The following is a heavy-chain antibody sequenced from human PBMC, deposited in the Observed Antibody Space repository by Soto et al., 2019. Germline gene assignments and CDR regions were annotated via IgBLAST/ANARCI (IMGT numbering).Heavy chain of an antibody. J-gene: IGHJ6*01. CDR3: PKHSLNVVGPTASIHYMDV. CDR2: PSVNGGHS. CDR1: RCTFNSYA. V-gene: IGHV3-23*01. Sequence: LRLSCSRCRCTFNSYAITWVRRAPGKGLDRVSTPSVNGGHSDYAASLKGRFAISRDNAKNTLYLQMNSLRADDTAVYYSPKHSLNVVGPTASIHYMDVLGRGTTVAAST. D-gene: IGHD2-2*01.